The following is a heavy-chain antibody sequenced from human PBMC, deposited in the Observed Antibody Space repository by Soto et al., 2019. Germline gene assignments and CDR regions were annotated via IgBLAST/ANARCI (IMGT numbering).Heavy chain of an antibody. CDR3: ANAALYYEGSGYSDPRYYFDS. Sequence: DVHLLESGGSLVHPGGSLRLSCVASGFTFSSSAMNWVRQAPGKGLEWVSDISASGGSRHYTDSVRGRFTISGDNSANSLFLQMNRRRAEDTAIYYCANAALYYEGSGYSDPRYYFDSWGQGTLVTVSS. CDR1: GFTFSSSA. D-gene: IGHD3-22*01. J-gene: IGHJ4*02. CDR2: ISASGGSR. V-gene: IGHV3-23*01.